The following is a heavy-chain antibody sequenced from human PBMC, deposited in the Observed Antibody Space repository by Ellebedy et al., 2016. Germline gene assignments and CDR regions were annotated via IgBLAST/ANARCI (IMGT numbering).Heavy chain of an antibody. V-gene: IGHV3-23*01. J-gene: IGHJ6*03. CDR1: GFTFSSYA. D-gene: IGHD1-7*01. Sequence: GESLKISXAVSGFTFSSYAMSWVRQAPGKGLEWVSGISGSGGSAYYADSVKGRFTISRDNSKNTLYVEMNSLRAEDTAVYYCARDRTRSYYYYMDVWGKGTTVTVSS. CDR2: ISGSGGSA. CDR3: ARDRTRSYYYYMDV.